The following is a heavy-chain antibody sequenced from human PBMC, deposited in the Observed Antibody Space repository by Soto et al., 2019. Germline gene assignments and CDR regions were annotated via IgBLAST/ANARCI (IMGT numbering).Heavy chain of an antibody. Sequence: ASVNVSCKASGYSIXRYYMDRGRQKPGHGLEWMGIINPSGGSTSYAQKFQGRVTMTRDTSTSTVYMELSSLRSEDTAVYYCARDRGDGYGLYNWFDPWGQGTLVTVSS. J-gene: IGHJ5*02. CDR3: ARDRGDGYGLYNWFDP. CDR2: INPSGGST. D-gene: IGHD3-10*01. CDR1: GYSIXRYY. V-gene: IGHV1-46*01.